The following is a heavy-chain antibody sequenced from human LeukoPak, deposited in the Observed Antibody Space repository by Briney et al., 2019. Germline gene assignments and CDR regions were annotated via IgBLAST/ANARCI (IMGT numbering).Heavy chain of an antibody. J-gene: IGHJ4*02. CDR1: GFTFSSRW. D-gene: IGHD4-17*01. V-gene: IGHV3-7*01. CDR2: IRNDGLTQ. CDR3: ARHGDYCFDL. Sequence: GGSLRLSCAASGFTFSSRWMGWVRQALGKGLEWVANIRNDGLTQYYLDSVKGRFTISRDNTKDSLSLQMNSLRAEDTAVYFCARHGDYCFDLWGQGTLVTVSS.